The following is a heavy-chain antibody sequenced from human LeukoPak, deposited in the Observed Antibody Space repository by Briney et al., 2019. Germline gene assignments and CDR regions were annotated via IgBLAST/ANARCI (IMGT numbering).Heavy chain of an antibody. CDR3: ARVYVGTSTTCPFDY. Sequence: GGSLRLSCAASGFTFSDYWMHWVRQVPGEGLVWVSRIHTDGSVTNYADSVKGRFTISRDNAKNTLYLQMNSLRAEDTAVYYCARVYVGTSTTCPFDYWGQGTLVTVSS. D-gene: IGHD1-14*01. V-gene: IGHV3-74*01. J-gene: IGHJ4*02. CDR1: GFTFSDYW. CDR2: IHTDGSVT.